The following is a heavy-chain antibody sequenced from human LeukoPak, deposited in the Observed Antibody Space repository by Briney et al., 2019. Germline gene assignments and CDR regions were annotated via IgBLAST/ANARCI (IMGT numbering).Heavy chain of an antibody. D-gene: IGHD4-17*01. J-gene: IGHJ4*02. V-gene: IGHV4-34*01. CDR1: GGTFSGYY. CDR2: INHSGST. CDR3: AREGRKTVTKPFDY. Sequence: PSETLSLTCAVYGGTFSGYYWSWIRQPPGKGLEWIGEINHSGSTNYNPSLKSRVTISVDTSKNQFSLKLSSVTAADTAVYYCAREGRKTVTKPFDYWGQGTLVTVSS.